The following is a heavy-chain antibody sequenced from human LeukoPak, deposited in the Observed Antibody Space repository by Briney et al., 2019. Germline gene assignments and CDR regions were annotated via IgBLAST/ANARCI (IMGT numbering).Heavy chain of an antibody. D-gene: IGHD6-13*01. J-gene: IGHJ5*02. Sequence: GSSVKVSCKASGGTFSSYAISWVRQAPGQGLEWMGRIIPILGIANYAQKFQGRVTITADKSTSTAYMELSSLRSEDTAVYYCARDFAAAAGRESWGQGTLVTVYS. CDR3: ARDFAAAAGRES. V-gene: IGHV1-69*04. CDR2: IIPILGIA. CDR1: GGTFSSYA.